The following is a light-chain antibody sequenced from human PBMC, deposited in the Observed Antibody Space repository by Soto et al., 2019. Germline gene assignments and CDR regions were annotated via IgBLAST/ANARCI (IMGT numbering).Light chain of an antibody. CDR3: QTWDTGTVV. J-gene: IGLJ2*01. V-gene: IGLV4-69*01. CDR2: LNSDGSH. CDR1: SGHSSYA. Sequence: QPVLTQSPSASASLGASVKLTCTLSSGHSSYAIAWHQQQPYKGPRYLMKLNSDGSHTKGDGIPDRLSGSSSGAERYLTISSLQSEDEADYYCQTWDTGTVVFGGGTKLTVL.